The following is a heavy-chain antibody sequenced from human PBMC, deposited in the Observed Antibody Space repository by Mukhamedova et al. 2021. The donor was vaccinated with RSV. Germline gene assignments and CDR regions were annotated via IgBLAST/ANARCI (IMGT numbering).Heavy chain of an antibody. Sequence: GLEWVSYISSSGSTKYYADSVKGRFTISRDNAKNSLYLQMKSLGAEDTAVYFCASGSKEPYYYSYGMDVWGQGTTVTVSS. V-gene: IGHV3-48*03. CDR2: ISSSGSTK. D-gene: IGHD1-14*01. J-gene: IGHJ6*02. CDR3: ASGSKEPYYYSYGMDV.